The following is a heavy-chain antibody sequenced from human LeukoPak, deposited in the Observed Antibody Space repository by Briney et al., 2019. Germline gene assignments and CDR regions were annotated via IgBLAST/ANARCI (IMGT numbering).Heavy chain of an antibody. V-gene: IGHV3-66*01. D-gene: IGHD4-11*01. CDR1: GFTVSSNY. Sequence: PGGSLRLSCAASGFTVSSNYMNWVRQAPGKGLEWVSVIYSGGNTYYADSVKGRFTISRDNSKNTLYLQMNSLRAEDTAVYYCARDRRGDYRPAYFDYWGQGTLVTVSS. CDR2: IYSGGNT. CDR3: ARDRRGDYRPAYFDY. J-gene: IGHJ4*02.